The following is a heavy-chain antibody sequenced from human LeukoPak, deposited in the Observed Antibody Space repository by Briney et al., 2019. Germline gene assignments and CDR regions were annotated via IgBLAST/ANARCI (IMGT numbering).Heavy chain of an antibody. CDR3: ARGRGQWLVYLDH. J-gene: IGHJ4*02. CDR1: GFTFSSYE. Sequence: GGSLRLSCAASGFTFSSYEMNWVRQAPGKGLEWVSYISSSGTTTHYADSVKGRFTVSRDNAKSSLYLQMNSLRAEDTAVYYCARGRGQWLVYLDHWGQGTLVTVSS. D-gene: IGHD6-19*01. CDR2: ISSSGTTT. V-gene: IGHV3-48*03.